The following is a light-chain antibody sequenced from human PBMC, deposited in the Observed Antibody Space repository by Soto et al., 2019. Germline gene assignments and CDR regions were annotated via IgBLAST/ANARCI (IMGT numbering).Light chain of an antibody. V-gene: IGLV1-47*01. CDR3: AAWDDSLSGVV. Sequence: QSVLTQPPSASATPGQRVTISCSGSSSNIGTNYVYWYQHLPGTAPKLLIYRNDQRPSGVPDRLYGSMSGTAASLAIGGLRSEDEAEYYCAAWDDSLSGVVFGGGTTLTVL. CDR2: RND. J-gene: IGLJ2*01. CDR1: SSNIGTNY.